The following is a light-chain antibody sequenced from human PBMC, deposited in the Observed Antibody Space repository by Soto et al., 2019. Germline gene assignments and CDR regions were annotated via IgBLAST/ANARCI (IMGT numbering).Light chain of an antibody. V-gene: IGKV3-20*01. CDR1: QSDSNSS. J-gene: IGKJ5*01. Sequence: LVLTQSPGTLSLSPGEKATLXCRASQSDSNSSTAWYQQGPDQASSLLXDGASNRAHGTPHRFSGSGSATDFTLPISRLEPEDFAVYYCQQHGSSPITFGQGTRLEIK. CDR3: QQHGSSPIT. CDR2: GAS.